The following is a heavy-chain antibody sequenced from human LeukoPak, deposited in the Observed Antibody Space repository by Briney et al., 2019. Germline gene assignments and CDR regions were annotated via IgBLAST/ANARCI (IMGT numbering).Heavy chain of an antibody. CDR1: GGSISSYY. J-gene: IGHJ4*02. V-gene: IGHV4-59*01. D-gene: IGHD3-22*01. CDR3: ARVIYYDSSGYCYFDY. CDR2: IYYSGST. Sequence: PSGTLSLTCAVSGGSISSYYWSWIRQPPGKGLEWIGYIYYSGSTNYNPSLKSRVTISVDTSKNQFSLKLSSVTAADTAVYYCARVIYYDSSGYCYFDYWGQGTLVTVSS.